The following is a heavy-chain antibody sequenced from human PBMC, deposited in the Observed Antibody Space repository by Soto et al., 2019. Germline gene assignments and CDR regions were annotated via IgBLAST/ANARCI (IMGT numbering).Heavy chain of an antibody. V-gene: IGHV3-23*01. CDR3: AKSRETDHIVVVIDFGH. CDR1: GFTFSSYA. CDR2: ISGSGGST. J-gene: IGHJ4*02. Sequence: PGGSLRLSCAASGFTFSSYAMSWVRQAPGKGLEWVSAISGSGGSTYYADSVKGRFTISRDNSKNTLYLQMNSLRAEDTAVYYCAKSRETDHIVVVIDFGHWGQGTLVTVSS. D-gene: IGHD2-21*01.